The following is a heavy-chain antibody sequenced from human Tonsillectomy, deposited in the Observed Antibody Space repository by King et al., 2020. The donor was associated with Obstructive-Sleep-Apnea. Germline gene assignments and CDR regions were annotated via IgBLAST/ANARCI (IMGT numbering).Heavy chain of an antibody. CDR2: IYPGDSDT. V-gene: IGHV5-51*01. J-gene: IGHJ4*02. CDR3: ARLMSSGSYYNDY. CDR1: GYSFTIYW. Sequence: QLVQSGAEVKKPGESLNISCKGSGYSFTIYWIGWVRQMPGKGLEWGWIIYPGDSDTRYSPSFQVQVTLSADKSISSAYLRWSSLKASDTAMYYCARLMSSGSYYNDYWGQGTLVTVSS. D-gene: IGHD3-10*01.